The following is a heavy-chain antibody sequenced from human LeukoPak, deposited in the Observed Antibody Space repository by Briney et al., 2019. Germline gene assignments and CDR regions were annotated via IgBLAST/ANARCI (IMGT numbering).Heavy chain of an antibody. CDR1: GGSISSGSYY. CDR3: AREGYDFWSGHINNWFDP. CDR2: IYYSGST. J-gene: IGHJ5*02. D-gene: IGHD3-3*01. Sequence: SETLSLTCTVSGGSISSGSYYWSWIRQPPGKGLEWIGYIYYSGSTNYNPSLKSRVTISVDTSKNQFSLKLSSVTAADTAVYYCAREGYDFWSGHINNWFDPWGQGTLVTVSS. V-gene: IGHV4-61*01.